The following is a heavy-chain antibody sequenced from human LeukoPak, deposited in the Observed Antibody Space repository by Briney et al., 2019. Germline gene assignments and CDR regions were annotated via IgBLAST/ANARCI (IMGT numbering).Heavy chain of an antibody. CDR1: GFTVSSNY. CDR2: IYSGGST. D-gene: IGHD1-14*01. V-gene: IGHV3-53*01. CDR3: ARSPTPVYSDY. J-gene: IGHJ4*02. Sequence: PGGSLRLSCAASGFTVSSNYMSWVRQAPGKGLEWVSVIYSGGSTYYADSVKGRFTISRDNSKNTLYLQMNSLRAEHTAVYYCARSPTPVYSDYWGQGTLVTVSS.